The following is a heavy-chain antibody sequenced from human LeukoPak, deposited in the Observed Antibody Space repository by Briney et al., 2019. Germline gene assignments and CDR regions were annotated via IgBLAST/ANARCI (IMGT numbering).Heavy chain of an antibody. Sequence: GASVKVSCKASGYTFTSYGISWVRQAPGQGLEWMGWISAYNGNTNYAQKLQGRVTMTTDTSTSTAYMELRSLRSGDTAVYYCARVVESGYVPYYYGMDVWGQGTTVTVSS. CDR1: GYTFTSYG. J-gene: IGHJ6*02. D-gene: IGHD5-12*01. V-gene: IGHV1-18*01. CDR2: ISAYNGNT. CDR3: ARVVESGYVPYYYGMDV.